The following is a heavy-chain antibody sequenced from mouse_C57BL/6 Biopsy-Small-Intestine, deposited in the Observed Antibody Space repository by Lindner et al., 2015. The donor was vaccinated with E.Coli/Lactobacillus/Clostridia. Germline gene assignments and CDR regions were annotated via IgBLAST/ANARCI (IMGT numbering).Heavy chain of an antibody. J-gene: IGHJ4*01. D-gene: IGHD1-1*02. CDR3: VRDPVGGIEGFDN. CDR1: GYTFSNYD. V-gene: IGHV14-4*02. CDR2: ISGYNGNT. Sequence: SVKVSCKASGYTFSNYDLSWVRQTPGQGLEWMGWISGYNGNTKYAQQFQGRVTMTTDTSTTTAYLDLRSLRSDDTAVYYCVRDPVGGIEGFDNWGQGTVVTVSS.